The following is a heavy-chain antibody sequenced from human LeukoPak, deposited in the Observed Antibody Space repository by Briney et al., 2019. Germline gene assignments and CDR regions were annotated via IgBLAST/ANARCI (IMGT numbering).Heavy chain of an antibody. CDR1: GGSFSGYY. CDR3: ARGWGVIGPVDY. J-gene: IGHJ4*02. Sequence: PSETLSLACALYGGSFSGYYWGCIRPPPGKGREWGGEINNSGRTNYNPSLKSRVTISVDTSKKQFSLKLSSVTAADTALYYCARGWGVIGPVDYWGQETLVTVSS. CDR2: INNSGRT. D-gene: IGHD3-16*02. V-gene: IGHV4-34*01.